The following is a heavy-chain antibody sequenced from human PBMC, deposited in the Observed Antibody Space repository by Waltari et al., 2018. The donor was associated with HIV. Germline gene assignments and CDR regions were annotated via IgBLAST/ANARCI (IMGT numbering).Heavy chain of an antibody. CDR1: GGSISSSSYY. CDR2: IYYSVTT. V-gene: IGHV4-39*01. D-gene: IGHD6-19*01. CDR3: ARHSPRYSSGWYTEAYYFDH. Sequence: QLQLQESSPGLVKPSETLSINCSVSGGSISSSSYYWGWIRQPPGRALEWIGTIYYSVTTYYNPSLKGRVTIALHTSKTQFSLQLTSVTVADTAVYYCARHSPRYSSGWYTEAYYFDHWGQGTLVTVSS. J-gene: IGHJ4*02.